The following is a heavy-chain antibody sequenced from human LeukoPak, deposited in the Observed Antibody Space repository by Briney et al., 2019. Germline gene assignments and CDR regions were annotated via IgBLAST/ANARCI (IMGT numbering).Heavy chain of an antibody. CDR3: ARDRGGWHAFDI. CDR1: GGSISSYY. CDR2: IYTSGST. J-gene: IGHJ3*02. D-gene: IGHD6-19*01. V-gene: IGHV4-4*08. Sequence: SETLSLTCTVSGGSISSYYWSWIRQPPGKGLEWIGYIYTSGSTNYNPSLKSRVTISVDTSKNQFSLKLSSVTAADTAVYYCARDRGGWHAFDIWGQGTMVTVSS.